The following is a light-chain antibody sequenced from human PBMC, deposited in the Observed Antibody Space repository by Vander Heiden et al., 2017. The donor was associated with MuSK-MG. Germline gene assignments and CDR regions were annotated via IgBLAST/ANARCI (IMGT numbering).Light chain of an antibody. CDR3: AAWDDSLSGPV. CDR2: RNN. J-gene: IGLJ2*01. CDR1: SSNIVSNY. V-gene: IGLV1-47*01. Sequence: QSVLTQPPSASGTPGQRGTLSCSGSSSNIVSNYVYWYQQLPGTAPKLLIYRNNQRPSGVPDRFSGSKSGTSASLAISGLRSEDEADYYCAAWDDSLSGPVFGGGTKLTVL.